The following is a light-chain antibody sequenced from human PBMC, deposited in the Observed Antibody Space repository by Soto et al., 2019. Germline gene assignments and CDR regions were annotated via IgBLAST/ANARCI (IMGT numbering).Light chain of an antibody. Sequence: EIVLTQSPGTLSLSPGERATLSCRASQSVSSSYIAWYQQKPGQAPRLLIYGASSRATGIPDRFSGSGSGTDFTLTISRLETEEFAVYYCQQYGSSLLFTFGPGTKVDIK. CDR3: QQYGSSLLFT. CDR1: QSVSSSY. J-gene: IGKJ3*01. V-gene: IGKV3-20*01. CDR2: GAS.